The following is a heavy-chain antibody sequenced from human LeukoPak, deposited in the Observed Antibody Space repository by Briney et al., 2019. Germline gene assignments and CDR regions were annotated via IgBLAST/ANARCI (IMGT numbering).Heavy chain of an antibody. Sequence: GAPVKVSCKASGGTFSSYAISWVRQAPGQGLEWMGRIIPILGIANYAQKFQGRVTITADKSTSTAYMELSSLRSEDTAVYYCARGNTMVRRYGMDVWGQGTTVTVSS. CDR2: IIPILGIA. V-gene: IGHV1-69*04. J-gene: IGHJ6*02. CDR3: ARGNTMVRRYGMDV. CDR1: GGTFSSYA. D-gene: IGHD3-10*01.